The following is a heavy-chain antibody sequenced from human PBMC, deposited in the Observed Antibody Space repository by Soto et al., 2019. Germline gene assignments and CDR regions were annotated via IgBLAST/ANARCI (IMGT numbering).Heavy chain of an antibody. CDR1: GFTFSNYA. Sequence: QVQLVESGGGVVQPGRSLRLSCAAPGFTFSNYAMYWVRQAPGKGLEWVAVLSYDGNNKYYADSVKGRFTISRDNSKNTLYLQMNSLRVEDTAVYYCARAGCDGGSCYTLVGLRYGMDVWGQGTTVTVSS. CDR2: LSYDGNNK. J-gene: IGHJ6*02. V-gene: IGHV3-30-3*01. D-gene: IGHD2-15*01. CDR3: ARAGCDGGSCYTLVGLRYGMDV.